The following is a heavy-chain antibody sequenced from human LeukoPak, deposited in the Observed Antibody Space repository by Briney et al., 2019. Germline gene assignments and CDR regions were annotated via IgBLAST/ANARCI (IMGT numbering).Heavy chain of an antibody. D-gene: IGHD2-2*02. V-gene: IGHV3-66*01. J-gene: IGHJ4*02. CDR3: VRGKPATAIRPYFDY. CDR2: IYSDGTT. CDR1: GFTVSSNY. Sequence: GGSLRLSCAASGFTVSSNYMNWVRQAPGKGLEGVSVIYSDGTTFYSDSVKGRFTISRGNSENTLYLQMNSLRAEDTAVYYCVRGKPATAIRPYFDYRGQGTLVTVSS.